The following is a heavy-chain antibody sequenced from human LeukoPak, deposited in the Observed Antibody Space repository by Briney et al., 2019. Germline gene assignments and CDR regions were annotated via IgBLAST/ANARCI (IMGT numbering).Heavy chain of an antibody. D-gene: IGHD3-22*01. Sequence: SVKVSCKASGYTFTSYGISWVRQAPGQGLEWMGRIIPILGIANYAQKFQGRVTITADKSTSTAYMELSSLRSEDTAVYYCARDRFGYYDSSGYYYVDYWGQGTLVTVSS. J-gene: IGHJ4*02. CDR1: GYTFTSYG. V-gene: IGHV1-69*04. CDR3: ARDRFGYYDSSGYYYVDY. CDR2: IIPILGIA.